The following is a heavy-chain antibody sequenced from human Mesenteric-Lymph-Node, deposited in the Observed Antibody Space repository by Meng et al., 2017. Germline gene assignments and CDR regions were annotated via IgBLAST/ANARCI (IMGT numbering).Heavy chain of an antibody. CDR1: GFTFSSYE. D-gene: IGHD1-1*01. J-gene: IGHJ4*02. CDR3: ARGNDAHF. V-gene: IGHV3-48*03. CDR2: ISSNGSTI. Sequence: GESLKISCAASGFTFSSYEMNWVRQAPGKGLEWVSYISSNGSTIYYADSVKGRFTISRDNTKNSLYMQMNSLRAEDTAVYFCARGNDAHFWGQGTLATVSS.